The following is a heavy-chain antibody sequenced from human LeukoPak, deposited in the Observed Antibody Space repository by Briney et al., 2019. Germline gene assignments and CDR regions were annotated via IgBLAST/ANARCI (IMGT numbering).Heavy chain of an antibody. V-gene: IGHV3-53*01. CDR2: IYSGSST. Sequence: PWGSLSLSCAASGLTLSSNYMYWVRPAPGAGLEWVSVIYSGSSTYYADSVKGRFTISRDNTKNTMYLQMNSLRAEDTAVYYCAGDFPPGYWGQGTLVTVSS. CDR3: AGDFPPGY. CDR1: GLTLSSNY. J-gene: IGHJ4*02. D-gene: IGHD3-10*01.